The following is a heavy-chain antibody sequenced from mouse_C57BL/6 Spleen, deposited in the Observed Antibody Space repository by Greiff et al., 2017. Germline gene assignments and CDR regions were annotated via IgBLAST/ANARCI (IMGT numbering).Heavy chain of an antibody. J-gene: IGHJ4*01. V-gene: IGHV8-12*01. Sequence: QVTLKESGPGILQSSQTLSLTCSFSGFSLSTSGMGVSWIRQPSGKGLEWLAHIYWDDDKRYNPSLKSRLTISKDTSRNQVFLKITSVDTADTATYYCAQIYDGYHYYAMDYWGQGTSVTVSS. D-gene: IGHD2-3*01. CDR3: AQIYDGYHYYAMDY. CDR1: GFSLSTSGMG. CDR2: IYWDDDK.